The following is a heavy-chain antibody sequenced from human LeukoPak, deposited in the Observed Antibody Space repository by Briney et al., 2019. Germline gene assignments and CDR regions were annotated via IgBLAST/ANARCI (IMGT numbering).Heavy chain of an antibody. V-gene: IGHV5-51*01. CDR1: GYTFPYYL. Sequence: GEYLKISCKGSGYTFPYYLIAWVRQMPGKGLGWMGIIYPDDSDTRYSPSFQGLVTISADKSITTAYLQWSSLKASDTAMDYCSRLRSSSWYTVDFWGQGTLVTVSS. J-gene: IGHJ4*02. D-gene: IGHD6-13*01. CDR3: SRLRSSSWYTVDF. CDR2: IYPDDSDT.